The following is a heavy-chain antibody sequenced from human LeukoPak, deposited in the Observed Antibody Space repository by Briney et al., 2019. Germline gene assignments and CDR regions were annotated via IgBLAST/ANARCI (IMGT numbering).Heavy chain of an antibody. CDR1: GGSIRNYY. V-gene: IGHV4-59*08. J-gene: IGHJ4*02. CDR2: ILDSGNS. Sequence: SETLSLTCTVSGGSIRNYYWSWIRQPPGKGLEWIGFILDSGNSDYNPSLKSRVTISMDTSKNQVSLRLTSVTATDTAVYYCARHPAIYDDSLGEFDYGGQGTLVTVSS. CDR3: ARHPAIYDDSLGEFDY. D-gene: IGHD3-16*01.